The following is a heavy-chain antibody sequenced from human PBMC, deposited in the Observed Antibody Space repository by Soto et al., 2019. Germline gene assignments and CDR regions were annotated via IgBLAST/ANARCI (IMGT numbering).Heavy chain of an antibody. D-gene: IGHD6-6*01. CDR3: AKDLLAARPEAFDI. CDR2: ISGDGGST. CDR1: GFTFDDYA. V-gene: IGHV3-43*02. Sequence: GGSLRLSCAASGFTFDDYAMHWVRQAPGKGLEWVSLISGDGGSTYYVDSVKGRFTISRDNSKNSLYLQMNSLRTEDTALYYCAKDLLAARPEAFDIWGQGTMVTVSS. J-gene: IGHJ3*02.